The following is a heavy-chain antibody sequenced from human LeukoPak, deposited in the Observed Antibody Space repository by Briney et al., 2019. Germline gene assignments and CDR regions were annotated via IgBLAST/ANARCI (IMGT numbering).Heavy chain of an antibody. J-gene: IGHJ3*01. CDR1: GFTFSSYG. V-gene: IGHV3-30*03. D-gene: IGHD6-6*01. CDR3: ARSSYSSSSSV. Sequence: GGSLRLSCAASGFTFSSYGMHWVRQAPGKGLEWVAVISYDGSNKYYADSVKGRFTISRDNAKNSLYLQINSLRAEDTAVYYCARSSYSSSSSVWGQGTMVTVSS. CDR2: ISYDGSNK.